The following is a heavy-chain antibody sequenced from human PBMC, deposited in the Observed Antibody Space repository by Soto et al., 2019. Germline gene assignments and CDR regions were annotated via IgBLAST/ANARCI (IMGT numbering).Heavy chain of an antibody. CDR1: GFSLRTSG. CDR2: IWYDGTKR. CDR3: ARDVVTAVAGSVNFFDP. Sequence: QVQLVESGGGVVQSGRSLTLSCAASGFSLRTSGMHWLRRAPGKGLEWVGFIWYDGTKRFYANSVNGRSTISKDNSNNILYLQMSGLRADDTAVYYCARDVVTAVAGSVNFFDPWGQGTLVTVSS. V-gene: IGHV3-33*01. D-gene: IGHD6-19*01. J-gene: IGHJ5*02.